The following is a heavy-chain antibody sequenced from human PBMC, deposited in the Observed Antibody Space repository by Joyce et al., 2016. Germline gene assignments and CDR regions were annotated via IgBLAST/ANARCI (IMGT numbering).Heavy chain of an antibody. CDR1: RNTFSNFA. CDR3: ARDPTTMTTMPTDY. V-gene: IGHV1-69*01. D-gene: IGHD4-17*01. CDR2: IVPIFGTA. J-gene: IGHJ4*01. Sequence: QVQLVQSGAEVKKPGSSVKVSCKTSRNTFSNFAISWVRQAPGQGLEWMGGIVPIFGTANYAQKFQGRLTITADESTSTAYMELSSLRSEDTAIYYCARDPTTMTTMPTDYWGQEPWSPSPQ.